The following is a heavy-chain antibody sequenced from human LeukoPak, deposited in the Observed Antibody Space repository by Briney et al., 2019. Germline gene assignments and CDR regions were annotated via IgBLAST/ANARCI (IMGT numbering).Heavy chain of an antibody. CDR2: IRSKAYGGTT. D-gene: IGHD6-25*01. V-gene: IGHV3-49*04. CDR3: TREEAAEPYGMDV. Sequence: GGSLRLSCAASGFTFINYWMSWVRQAPGKGLEGVGFIRSKAYGGTTEYAASVKGRFTISRDDSKSIAYLQMNSLKTEDTAVYYCTREEAAEPYGMDVWGQGTTVTVSS. J-gene: IGHJ6*02. CDR1: GFTFINYW.